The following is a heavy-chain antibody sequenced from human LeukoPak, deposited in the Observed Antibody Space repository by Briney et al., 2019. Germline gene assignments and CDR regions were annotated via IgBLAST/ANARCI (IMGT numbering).Heavy chain of an antibody. J-gene: IGHJ5*02. D-gene: IGHD2-2*01. CDR3: ARGLYFLVVPAATGHWFDP. Sequence: PSETLSLTRAVYGGSFSGYYWSWIRQPPGKGLEWIGEINHSGSTNYNPSLKSRVTISVDTSKNQFSLKLSSVTAADTAVYYCARGLYFLVVPAATGHWFDPWGQGTLVTVSS. CDR1: GGSFSGYY. V-gene: IGHV4-34*01. CDR2: INHSGST.